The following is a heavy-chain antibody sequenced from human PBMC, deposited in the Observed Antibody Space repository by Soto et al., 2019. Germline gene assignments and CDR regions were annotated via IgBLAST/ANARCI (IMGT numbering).Heavy chain of an antibody. Sequence: GGSLRLSCAASGFTFSSYWMHWVRQAPGKGLMWVSRIHNDGSTTRYADSVKGRFTISRDNAKNTLYLQMSSLRVEDTAVYYCARGGMVRGVIRDFDYWGQGTLVTVSS. CDR3: ARGGMVRGVIRDFDY. D-gene: IGHD3-10*01. J-gene: IGHJ4*02. CDR1: GFTFSSYW. V-gene: IGHV3-74*01. CDR2: IHNDGSTT.